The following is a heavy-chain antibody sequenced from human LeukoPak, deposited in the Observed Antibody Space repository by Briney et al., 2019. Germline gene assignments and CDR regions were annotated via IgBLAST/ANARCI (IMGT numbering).Heavy chain of an antibody. CDR2: TNRRGDIT. D-gene: IGHD1-26*01. J-gene: IGHJ4*02. CDR3: ARYWVGYYFDY. CDR1: GYTFGDYG. Sequence: GGSLRLSCAASGYTFGDYGMSWVRQVPGKGLEWVSGTNRRGDITGYADFVKGRFTISRDNAKNSLYLQMNSPTAEETAVYYWARYWVGYYFDYWGQGTLVTVSS. V-gene: IGHV3-20*04.